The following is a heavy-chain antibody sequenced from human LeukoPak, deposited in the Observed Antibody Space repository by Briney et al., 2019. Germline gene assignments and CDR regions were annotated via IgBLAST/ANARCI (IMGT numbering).Heavy chain of an antibody. J-gene: IGHJ5*02. V-gene: IGHV3-23*01. D-gene: IGHD3-9*01. Sequence: GGSLRLSCAASGFTFNNYAMNWVRQAPGKGLEWVSVISGSGGTTYYADSVKGRFTISRDDAKSSLYLQMNSLRAEDTAIYYCAKVPRQHDNWFDPWGQGTLVTVSS. CDR2: ISGSGGTT. CDR1: GFTFNNYA. CDR3: AKVPRQHDNWFDP.